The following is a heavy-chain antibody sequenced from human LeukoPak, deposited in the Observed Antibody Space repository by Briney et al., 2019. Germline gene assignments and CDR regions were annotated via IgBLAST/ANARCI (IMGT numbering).Heavy chain of an antibody. Sequence: GGSLRLSCAASGFTFSSYGMHWVRQAPGKGLEWAAVISYDGSNKYYADSVKGRFTISRGNSKNTLYLQMNSLRAEDTAVYYCARAPPAVAGFGFFDYWGQGTLVTVSS. CDR1: GFTFSSYG. CDR2: ISYDGSNK. D-gene: IGHD6-19*01. J-gene: IGHJ4*02. CDR3: ARAPPAVAGFGFFDY. V-gene: IGHV3-30*03.